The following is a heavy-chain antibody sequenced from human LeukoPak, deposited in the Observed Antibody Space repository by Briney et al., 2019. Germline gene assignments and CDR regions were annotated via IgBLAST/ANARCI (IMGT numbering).Heavy chain of an antibody. CDR3: ARLKFYDSTGYSPGHYMDV. CDR1: GGPIYSYY. J-gene: IGHJ6*03. Sequence: SETLSLTCTVSGGPIYSYYWSWIRQPAGKGLEWIGRLYPGVSTNYNPSLKSRVTMSVDTSKNQFALKLSAVTAADTAVYYCARLKFYDSTGYSPGHYMDVWGKGTTATVSS. D-gene: IGHD3-22*01. CDR2: LYPGVST. V-gene: IGHV4-4*07.